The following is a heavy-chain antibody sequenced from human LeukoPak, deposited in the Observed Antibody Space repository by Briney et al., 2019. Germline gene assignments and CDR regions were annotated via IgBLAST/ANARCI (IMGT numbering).Heavy chain of an antibody. D-gene: IGHD5-12*01. CDR1: GFTFSSYW. V-gene: IGHV3-74*03. CDR2: INSEGSSI. J-gene: IGHJ4*02. CDR3: AREGRVSGYDFDC. Sequence: GGSLRLSCAASGFTFSSYWMHWVRQAPGKGLVWVSRINSEGSSITYADSVKGRFTIARDNAENTLFLQMNSLRVEETAVYYCAREGRVSGYDFDCWGQGTLVTVSS.